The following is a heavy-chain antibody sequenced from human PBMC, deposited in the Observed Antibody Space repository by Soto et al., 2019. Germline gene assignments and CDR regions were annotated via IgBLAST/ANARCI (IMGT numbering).Heavy chain of an antibody. CDR3: VHLSGSLYHYYGLDV. D-gene: IGHD1-26*01. V-gene: IGHV4-61*01. J-gene: IGHJ6*02. CDR2: VYYSGST. Sequence: LSLTCTVSGASVSSSNHYWSWVRQPPGKGLEWIGYVYYSGSTNSNPSLKSRVTLSLDTSRSQFSLKLNSVTAADTAVYYCVHLSGSLYHYYGLDVWGQGTTVTVSS. CDR1: GASVSSSNHY.